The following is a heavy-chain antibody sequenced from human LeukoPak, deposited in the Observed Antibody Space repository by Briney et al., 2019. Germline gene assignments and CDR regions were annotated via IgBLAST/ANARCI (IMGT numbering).Heavy chain of an antibody. J-gene: IGHJ4*02. CDR1: GFTFGSYA. D-gene: IGHD3-22*01. CDR2: IPYDGSNK. Sequence: GRSLRLSCAASGFTFGSYAMHWVRQAPGKGLEWVALIPYDGSNKYYADSVKDRFTISRDNSKNTLYLQMNSLRAEDTAVYYCAREYYSDNSGYSPDFDYWGQGSLVTVSS. CDR3: AREYYSDNSGYSPDFDY. V-gene: IGHV3-30-3*01.